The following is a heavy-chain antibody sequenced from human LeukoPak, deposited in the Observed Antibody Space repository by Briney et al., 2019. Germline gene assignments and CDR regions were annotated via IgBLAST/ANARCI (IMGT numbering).Heavy chain of an antibody. D-gene: IGHD6-13*01. V-gene: IGHV3-11*06. CDR3: ARDGGRDSTYWYYY. CDR2: IVGSSSYT. CDR1: GFTFRVYH. J-gene: IGHJ4*02. Sequence: GGSLRLSCAVSGFTFRVYHMSGIRQAPGKGLEWVAYIVGSSSYTNSADSVKGRFTISRDNGEYSLYLQMNSLRDEDAAVYYCARDGGRDSTYWYYYWGQGTVVTVSS.